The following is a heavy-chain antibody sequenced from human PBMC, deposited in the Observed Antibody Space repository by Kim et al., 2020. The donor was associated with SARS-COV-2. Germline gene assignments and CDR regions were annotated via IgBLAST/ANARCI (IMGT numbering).Heavy chain of an antibody. D-gene: IGHD2-2*01. J-gene: IGHJ4*02. CDR2: IRIKANSYAT. CDR1: GFIFSDSN. CDR3: TRSWSTKWYPDFDS. V-gene: IGHV3-73*01. Sequence: GGSLRLSCAASGFIFSDSNMHWVRQASGKGLEWLGRIRIKANSYATDYGESMKGRLTISRDDSKNTAYLQMSSLESEDTAVYYCTRSWSTKWYPDFDSWGQGALVTVSS.